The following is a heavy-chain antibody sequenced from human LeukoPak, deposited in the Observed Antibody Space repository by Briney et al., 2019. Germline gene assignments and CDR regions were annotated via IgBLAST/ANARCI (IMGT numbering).Heavy chain of an antibody. V-gene: IGHV1-2*02. J-gene: IGHJ5*02. CDR1: GYTFTAYY. D-gene: IGHD5-18*01. CDR2: INPNSGGT. Sequence: ASVKVSCKTSGYTFTAYYIHWVRQAPGQGLEWMGWINPNSGGTDYAQKFQGRVTMTRDTSISTAYMELSRLRSDDTAVYYCARILHGYSYGYWWFDPWGQGTLVTVSS. CDR3: ARILHGYSYGYWWFDP.